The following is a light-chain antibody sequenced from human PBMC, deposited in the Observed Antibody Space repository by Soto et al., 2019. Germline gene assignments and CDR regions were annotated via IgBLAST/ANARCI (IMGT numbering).Light chain of an antibody. CDR2: DVS. V-gene: IGLV2-14*01. J-gene: IGLJ1*01. Sequence: QSVLTQPASVSGSPGQSITISCTGTSSDVGGYNYVSWYQQYPGKAPKLMIYDVSNRPSGVSNRFSGSKSGNTASLTISGLQADDEDDYYCCAYRSSSTPFFFGTGTKLTVL. CDR3: CAYRSSSTPFF. CDR1: SSDVGGYNY.